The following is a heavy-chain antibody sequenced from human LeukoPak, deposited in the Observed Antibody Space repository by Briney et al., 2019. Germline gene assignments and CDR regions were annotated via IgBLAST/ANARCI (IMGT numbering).Heavy chain of an antibody. Sequence: GGSLRLSCAASGFTFSSYAMGWVRQAPGKGLEWVSAISGSGGSTYYADSVKGRFTISRDNSKNTLYLQMNSLRAEDTAVYYCAKGGYAYYYDSSGLPFDYWGQGTLVTVSS. D-gene: IGHD3-22*01. CDR2: ISGSGGST. V-gene: IGHV3-23*01. J-gene: IGHJ4*02. CDR1: GFTFSSYA. CDR3: AKGGYAYYYDSSGLPFDY.